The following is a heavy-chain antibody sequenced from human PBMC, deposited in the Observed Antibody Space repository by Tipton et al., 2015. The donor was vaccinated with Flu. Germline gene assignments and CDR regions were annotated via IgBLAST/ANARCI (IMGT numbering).Heavy chain of an antibody. CDR1: GFTFGSSG. CDR2: IDNSGSAI. D-gene: IGHD3-22*01. CDR3: AFGRLYYYDSSGYPGYDY. J-gene: IGHJ4*02. Sequence: SLRLSCAASGFTFGSSGMNWVRQAPGKGLEWLSYIDNSGSAIWYADSVKGRFTISRDNAKNSLYLQMNSLRAEDTAVYYCAFGRLYYYDSSGYPGYDYWGPGTLVTVSS. V-gene: IGHV3-48*03.